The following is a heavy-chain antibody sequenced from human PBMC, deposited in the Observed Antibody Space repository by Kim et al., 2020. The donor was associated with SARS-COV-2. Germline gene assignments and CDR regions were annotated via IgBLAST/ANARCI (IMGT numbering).Heavy chain of an antibody. J-gene: IGHJ4*02. CDR1: GGSISSGGYY. Sequence: SETLSLTCTVSGGSISSGGYYWSWIRQHPGKGLEWIGYIYYSGSTYYNPSLKSRVTISVDTSKNQFSLKLSSVTAADTAVYYCARGSLGVVAAGFDYWGQGTLVTVSS. CDR3: ARGSLGVVAAGFDY. CDR2: IYYSGST. V-gene: IGHV4-31*03. D-gene: IGHD2-15*01.